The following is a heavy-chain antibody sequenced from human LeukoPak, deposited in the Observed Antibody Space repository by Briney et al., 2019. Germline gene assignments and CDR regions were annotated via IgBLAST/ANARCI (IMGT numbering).Heavy chain of an antibody. Sequence: PSETLSLTCTVSGGSISNYYWSWIRQPAGKGLEWIGRIYITGSTNCSPSLKSRVTMSVDTSQNQFSLKLRSVTAADTAVYYCAREMGYSYGYWYFDVWGRGTLVTVSS. J-gene: IGHJ2*01. V-gene: IGHV4-4*07. D-gene: IGHD5-18*01. CDR2: IYITGST. CDR3: AREMGYSYGYWYFDV. CDR1: GGSISNYY.